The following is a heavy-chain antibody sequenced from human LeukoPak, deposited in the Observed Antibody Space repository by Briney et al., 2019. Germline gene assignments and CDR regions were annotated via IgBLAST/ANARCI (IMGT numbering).Heavy chain of an antibody. V-gene: IGHV4-39*07. CDR2: IYYSGNT. J-gene: IGHJ4*02. CDR3: ARGRHWGAGADY. Sequence: SETLSLTCTVSGVSISSSNSYWGWIRQPPGKGLEWIGSIYYSGNTYYNASLKSRVTISVDTSRNQFSLKVSSVTAADTAVYYCARGRHWGAGADYWGQGTLVTVSS. D-gene: IGHD7-27*01. CDR1: GVSISSSNSY.